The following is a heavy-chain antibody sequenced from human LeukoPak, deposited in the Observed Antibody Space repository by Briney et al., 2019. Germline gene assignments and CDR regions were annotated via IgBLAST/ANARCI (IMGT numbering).Heavy chain of an antibody. CDR3: ARKDDSCGYPFDY. CDR2: ISDDGSDK. D-gene: IGHD3-22*01. Sequence: GRSLRLSCAASGFTFSSYAMHWVRQAPGRGLEWVAVISDDGSDKRYADSVKGRFTISRDNSKKTLYLQMNSPRPEDTALYFCARKDDSCGYPFDYWSQGTLVTVSP. J-gene: IGHJ4*02. V-gene: IGHV3-30-3*01. CDR1: GFTFSSYA.